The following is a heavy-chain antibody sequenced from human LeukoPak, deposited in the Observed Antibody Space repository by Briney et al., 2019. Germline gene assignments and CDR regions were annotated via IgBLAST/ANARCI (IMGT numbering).Heavy chain of an antibody. CDR3: ARVHGYNRNFDY. J-gene: IGHJ4*02. CDR2: INPNSGGT. CDR1: GYTFTGYY. D-gene: IGHD5-24*01. Sequence: ASVKVSCKASGYTFTGYYMHWVRQAPGQGLEWMGWINPNSGGTNYAQKFQGRVTMTRDTSISTAYMELRRLGSDDTAVYYCARVHGYNRNFDYWGQGTLVTVSS. V-gene: IGHV1-2*02.